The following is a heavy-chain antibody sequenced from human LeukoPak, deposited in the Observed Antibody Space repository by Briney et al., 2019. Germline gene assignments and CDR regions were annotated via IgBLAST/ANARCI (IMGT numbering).Heavy chain of an antibody. CDR1: GFTFSSSA. CDR2: ISGSGGST. J-gene: IGHJ4*02. D-gene: IGHD4-23*01. CDR3: AKVNSGYFDY. V-gene: IGHV3-23*01. Sequence: GGSLRLSCVASGFTFSSSAMSWVRQAPGKGLEWVSAISGSGGSTYYADSVKGRFTISRDNSKNTLYLQMNSLRAEDTAVYYCAKVNSGYFDYWGQGTLVTVSS.